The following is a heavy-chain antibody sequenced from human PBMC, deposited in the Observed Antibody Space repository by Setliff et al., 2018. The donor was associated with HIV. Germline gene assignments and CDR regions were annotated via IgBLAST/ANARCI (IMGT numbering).Heavy chain of an antibody. J-gene: IGHJ6*02. D-gene: IGHD3-16*01. CDR3: ARARGVGGHFYYYGMDV. Sequence: ASVKVSCKASGYTFTGYYMHWVRQAPGQGLEWMGWINPNSGGTNYAQKFQGRVTMTRDTSVSTAYMELSRLRSDDTAVYHCARARGVGGHFYYYGMDVWGQGTTVTVSS. CDR2: INPNSGGT. CDR1: GYTFTGYY. V-gene: IGHV1-2*02.